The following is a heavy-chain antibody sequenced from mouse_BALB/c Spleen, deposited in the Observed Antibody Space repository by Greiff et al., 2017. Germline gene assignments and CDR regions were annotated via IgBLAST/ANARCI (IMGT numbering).Heavy chain of an antibody. CDR3: ARDGYRAMDY. V-gene: IGHV5-17*02. D-gene: IGHD2-3*01. J-gene: IGHJ4*01. Sequence: EVQLVQSGGGLVQPGGSRKLSCAASGFTFSSFGMHWVRQAPEKGLEWVAYISSGSSTIYYADTVKGRFTISRDNPKNTLFLQMTSLRSEDTAMYYCARDGYRAMDYWGQGTSVTVSS. CDR2: ISSGSSTI. CDR1: GFTFSSFG.